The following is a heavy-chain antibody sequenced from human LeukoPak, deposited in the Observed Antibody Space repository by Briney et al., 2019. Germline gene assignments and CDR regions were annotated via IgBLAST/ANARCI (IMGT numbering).Heavy chain of an antibody. CDR1: GYSFTSYW. Sequence: GESLQISCKGSGYSFTSYWIGWVRQMPGKGLEWMGIIYPGDSDTRYSPSFQGQDTISADKSISTAYLQWSSLKASDTAMYYCARQNDRYGSGSYYNIPFDYWGQGTLVTVSS. CDR2: IYPGDSDT. V-gene: IGHV5-51*01. CDR3: ARQNDRYGSGSYYNIPFDY. D-gene: IGHD3-10*01. J-gene: IGHJ4*02.